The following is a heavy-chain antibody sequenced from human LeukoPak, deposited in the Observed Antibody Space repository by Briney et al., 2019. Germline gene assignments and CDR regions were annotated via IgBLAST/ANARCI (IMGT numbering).Heavy chain of an antibody. D-gene: IGHD3-10*01. J-gene: IGHJ6*03. CDR1: GGSISSGSHY. CDR3: ARLGRFGALLPYYYYMDV. V-gene: IGHV4-61*02. Sequence: SETLSLTCTVSGGSISSGSHYWTWIRQPAGKGLEYIGRVYSRGSTDSNPSLRSRLTMSVDTSKNQLSLKLTSVTAADTAVYYCARLGRFGALLPYYYYMDVWGKGTTVTVSS. CDR2: VYSRGST.